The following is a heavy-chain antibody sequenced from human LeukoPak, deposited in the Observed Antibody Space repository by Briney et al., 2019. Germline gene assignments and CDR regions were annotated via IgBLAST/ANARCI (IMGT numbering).Heavy chain of an antibody. Sequence: GGSLRLTCAASGFTFSSYAMNWVRQAPGKGLEWVSYISSSGSTIYYADSVKGRFTISRDNAKNSLYLQMNSLRAEDTAVYYCAELGITMIGGVWGKGTTVTISS. D-gene: IGHD3-10*02. CDR3: AELGITMIGGV. CDR2: ISSSGSTI. J-gene: IGHJ6*04. CDR1: GFTFSSYA. V-gene: IGHV3-48*03.